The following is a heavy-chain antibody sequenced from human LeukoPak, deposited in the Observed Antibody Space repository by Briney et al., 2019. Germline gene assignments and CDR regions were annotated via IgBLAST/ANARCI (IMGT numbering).Heavy chain of an antibody. CDR2: IYYSGST. J-gene: IGHJ4*02. CDR3: ASTPWEDTSCYIC. Sequence: XTLXLTCTVSGGSISSSSYYWGWIHQPPGKGLEWIGSIYYSGSTYYNPSLKSRVTISVDTSKNQFSLKLSSVTAADTAVYYCASTPWEDTSCYICWGQGTLVTVSS. D-gene: IGHD2-2*02. V-gene: IGHV4-39*01. CDR1: GGSISSSSYY.